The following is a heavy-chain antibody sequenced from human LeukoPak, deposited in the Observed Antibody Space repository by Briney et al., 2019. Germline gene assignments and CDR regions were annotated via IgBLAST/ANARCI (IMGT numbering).Heavy chain of an antibody. CDR3: ARSSAVGIYHFDY. V-gene: IGHV3-48*02. D-gene: IGHD6-13*01. Sequence: PGGSLRLSCAASGFTFSSYSMNWVRQAPGKGLEWVSYISNSSSSIYYADSVKGRFTISRDNAKNSLFLQMNSLGDEDTAVYYCARSSAVGIYHFDYWGQGTLVTVSS. CDR1: GFTFSSYS. CDR2: ISNSSSSI. J-gene: IGHJ4*02.